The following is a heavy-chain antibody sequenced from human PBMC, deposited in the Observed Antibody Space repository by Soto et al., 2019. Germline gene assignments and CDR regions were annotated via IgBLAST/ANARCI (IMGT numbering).Heavy chain of an antibody. J-gene: IGHJ4*02. CDR3: ARHGNGARLDY. V-gene: IGHV4-59*08. Sequence: SETLSLTCTVSGGSISSYYWSWIRQPPGKGLEWIGYIYYSGSTNYNPSLKSRVTISVDTSKNQFSLKLSSVTAADTAVYYCARHGNGARLDYWGQGTLVTVSS. D-gene: IGHD4-17*01. CDR2: IYYSGST. CDR1: GGSISSYY.